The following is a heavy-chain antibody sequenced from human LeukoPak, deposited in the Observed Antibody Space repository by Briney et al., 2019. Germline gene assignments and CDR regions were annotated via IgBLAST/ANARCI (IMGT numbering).Heavy chain of an antibody. CDR1: GGSISSSSYY. J-gene: IGHJ5*02. CDR3: ARHQPSSGWYGGGTNWFDP. V-gene: IGHV4-39*01. D-gene: IGHD6-19*01. Sequence: SETLSLTCTVSGGSISSSSYYWGWIRQPPGKGLEWIGSIYYSGSTYYNPSLKSRVTISVDTSKNQFSLKLSSVTAADTAVYYCARHQPSSGWYGGGTNWFDPWGQGTLVTVSS. CDR2: IYYSGST.